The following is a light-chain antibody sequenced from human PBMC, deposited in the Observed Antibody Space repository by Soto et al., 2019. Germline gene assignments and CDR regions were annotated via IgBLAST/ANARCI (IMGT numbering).Light chain of an antibody. Sequence: EIVLTQSLATLSLSPGVRATLSCRASQCVSSYLAWYQQKPGQAPRLLIYDASNRSTGIPARFSGGGSGTDFTLSRRSLDPEDFEVSYCQQRSNWLMYTFGQGPKLGIK. CDR3: QQRSNWLMYT. CDR2: DAS. CDR1: QCVSSY. V-gene: IGKV3-11*01. J-gene: IGKJ2*01.